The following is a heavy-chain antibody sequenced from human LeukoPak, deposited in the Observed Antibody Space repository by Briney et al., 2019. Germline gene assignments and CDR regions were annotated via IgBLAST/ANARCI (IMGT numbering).Heavy chain of an antibody. CDR2: FDPEDGET. CDR3: ARGVRFLEWLVYYMDV. CDR1: GYTLTELS. V-gene: IGHV1-24*01. J-gene: IGHJ6*03. D-gene: IGHD3-3*01. Sequence: ASVKVSCKVSGYTLTELSMHWVRQAPGKGLEWMGGFDPEDGETIYAQKFQGRVTMTRDTSISTAYMELSRLRSDDTAVYYCARGVRFLEWLVYYMDVWGKGTTVTVSS.